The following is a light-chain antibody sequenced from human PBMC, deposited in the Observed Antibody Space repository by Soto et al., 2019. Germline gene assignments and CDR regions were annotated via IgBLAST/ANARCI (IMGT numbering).Light chain of an antibody. V-gene: IGKV3-20*01. CDR1: ESVSSSY. CDR2: GAS. CDR3: QQYGSSQWT. Sequence: ESVLTQSPGTLSLSPGERATLSCRASESVSSSYLAWYQQQPGQAPRLLLYGASSRATGIPDRFSGSGSGTDFTLPISSMEPEDFAVYYCQQYGSSQWTFGQGTKVDNK. J-gene: IGKJ1*01.